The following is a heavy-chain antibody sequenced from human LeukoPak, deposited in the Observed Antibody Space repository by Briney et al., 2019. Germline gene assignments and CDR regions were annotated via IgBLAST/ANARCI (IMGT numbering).Heavy chain of an antibody. Sequence: KPSETLSLTCTVSGGSISSSSHYWGWIRQPPGKGLEWIGSIYYSGRTYNNPSLKSRVTISVDTSKNQFSLKLSSVTAADTAVYYRARHYGSGSWGAFDIWGQGTMVTVSS. D-gene: IGHD3-10*01. CDR3: ARHYGSGSWGAFDI. J-gene: IGHJ3*02. CDR2: IYYSGRT. V-gene: IGHV4-39*01. CDR1: GGSISSSSHY.